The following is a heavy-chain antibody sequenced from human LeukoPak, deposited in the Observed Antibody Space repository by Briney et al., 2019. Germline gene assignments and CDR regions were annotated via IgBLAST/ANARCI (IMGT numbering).Heavy chain of an antibody. V-gene: IGHV3-48*03. CDR3: ARDLRYYFDY. CDR2: ISSSGSTI. CDR1: GXTFSSYE. J-gene: IGHJ4*02. Sequence: GGSLRLSCAASGXTFSSYEMNWVRQAPGKGLEWVSYISSSGSTIYYADSVKGRFTIFRDNAKNSLYLQMNSLRAEDTAVYYCARDLRYYFDYWGQGTLVTVSS.